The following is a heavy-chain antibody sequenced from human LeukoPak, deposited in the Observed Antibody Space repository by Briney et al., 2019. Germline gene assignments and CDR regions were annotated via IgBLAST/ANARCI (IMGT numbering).Heavy chain of an antibody. D-gene: IGHD6-19*01. J-gene: IGHJ4*02. Sequence: PSQTLSLTCTVSGGSISDGDYYWSWIRQPPGKGLGWIGYIYYTENTDYNPSLKSRVTISVDTSKIQFSLKLSSVTAADTAVYYCARGKSSGWYYFDYWGQGTLVTVSS. V-gene: IGHV4-30-4*01. CDR3: ARGKSSGWYYFDY. CDR1: GGSISDGDYY. CDR2: IYYTENT.